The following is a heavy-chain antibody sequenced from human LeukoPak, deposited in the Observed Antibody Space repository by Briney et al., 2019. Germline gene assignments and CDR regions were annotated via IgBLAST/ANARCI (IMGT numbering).Heavy chain of an antibody. CDR2: ISSGGSAI. J-gene: IGHJ4*02. Sequence: GGSLRLSCGASGFTFSSYEMNWVRQAPGKGLEWVSYISSGGSAIYYADSGKGRFTISRYNAKNSLYLQMNSLRAEDTAVYYCARNDYSSSSYFYWGQGTLVTVSS. D-gene: IGHD6-6*01. CDR1: GFTFSSYE. CDR3: ARNDYSSSSYFY. V-gene: IGHV3-48*03.